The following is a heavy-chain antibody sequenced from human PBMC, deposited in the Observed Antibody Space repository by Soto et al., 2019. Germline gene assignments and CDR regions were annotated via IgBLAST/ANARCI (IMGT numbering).Heavy chain of an antibody. CDR1: GGSISSGDYY. D-gene: IGHD5-18*01. Sequence: QVQLQESGPGLVKPSQTLSLTCTVSGGSISSGDYYWSWIRQPPGKGLEWIGYIYYSGSTYYNPSLKSRVTISVDTSKNQFSLKLSSVTAADTAVSYCARGPAYVDTAYDYWGQGTLVTVSS. CDR2: IYYSGST. CDR3: ARGPAYVDTAYDY. V-gene: IGHV4-30-4*01. J-gene: IGHJ4*02.